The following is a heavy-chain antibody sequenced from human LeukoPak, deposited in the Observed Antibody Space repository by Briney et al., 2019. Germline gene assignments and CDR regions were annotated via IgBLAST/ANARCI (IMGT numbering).Heavy chain of an antibody. V-gene: IGHV3-30*02. CDR3: AREGIVPAAMTDY. CDR1: GFTFSSYG. D-gene: IGHD2-2*01. Sequence: GGSLRLSCAASGFTFSSYGMHWVRQAPGKGLEWVAFIRYDGSNKYYADSVKGRFTISRDNAKNSLYLQMNSLRAEDTAMYYCAREGIVPAAMTDYWGQGTLVTVSS. J-gene: IGHJ4*02. CDR2: IRYDGSNK.